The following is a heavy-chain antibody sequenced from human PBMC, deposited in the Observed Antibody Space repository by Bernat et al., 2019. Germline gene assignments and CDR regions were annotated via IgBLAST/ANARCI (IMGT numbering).Heavy chain of an antibody. V-gene: IGHV3-53*05. CDR3: ARVAARRGTYYYDIDV. D-gene: IGHD6-6*01. CDR1: GFTVSSNY. CDR2: IYSGGST. Sequence: EVQLVETGGGLIQPGGSLRLSCAASGFTVSSNYMSWVRQAPGKGLEWVSVIYSGGSTYYADSVKGRFTISRDNSKNTLYLQMNSLRAEDTAVYYCARVAARRGTYYYDIDVWGQGTTVTVSS. J-gene: IGHJ6*02.